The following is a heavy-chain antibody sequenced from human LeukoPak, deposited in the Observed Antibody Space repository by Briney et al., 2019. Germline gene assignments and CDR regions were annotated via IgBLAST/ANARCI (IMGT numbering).Heavy chain of an antibody. CDR2: IYTSGST. CDR1: GGSISSGSYY. D-gene: IGHD1-1*01. V-gene: IGHV4-61*02. CDR3: ASGTPLDY. J-gene: IGHJ4*02. Sequence: SETLSLTCTVSGGSISSGSYYWSWIRQPAGKGLEWIGRIYTSGSTNYNPSLKSRVTISVDTSKNQFSLKLSSVTAADTAVYYCASGTPLDYWGQGTLDTVSS.